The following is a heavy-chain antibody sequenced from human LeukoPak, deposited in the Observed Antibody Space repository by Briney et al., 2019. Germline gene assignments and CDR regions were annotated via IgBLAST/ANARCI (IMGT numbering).Heavy chain of an antibody. CDR3: ARGVALSDHGKIDS. Sequence: SETLRLTCAVSAYSVNSGLFWGWIRQPPGKGLEWIATIYHNRITHYNTSLKSRVTISVDTSKNQFSLKMSSVTAADTAVYYCARGVALSDHGKIDSLGQATLATVSS. CDR2: IYHNRIT. D-gene: IGHD1-1*01. J-gene: IGHJ4*02. CDR1: AYSVNSGLF. V-gene: IGHV4-38-2*01.